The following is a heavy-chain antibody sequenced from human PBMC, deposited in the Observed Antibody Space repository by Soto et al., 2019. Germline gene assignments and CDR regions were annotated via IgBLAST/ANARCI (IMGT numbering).Heavy chain of an antibody. Sequence: EVQLVESRGGLVQPGGALRLSCAAAGFTFSNYWMHWVRQAPGKGLAWVARIDHDGSTDYAGSVRGRFTVSRDNAENMLYLQMNSLRDDDTALYYCVRDSHGDYWGQGTLVTVSS. CDR3: VRDSHGDY. J-gene: IGHJ4*02. CDR2: IDHDGST. V-gene: IGHV3-74*01. CDR1: GFTFSNYW.